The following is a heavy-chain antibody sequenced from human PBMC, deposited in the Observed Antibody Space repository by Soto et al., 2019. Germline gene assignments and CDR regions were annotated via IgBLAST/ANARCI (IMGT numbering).Heavy chain of an antibody. CDR3: ARSSIAPRLFMYPFDY. CDR2: IYYDGGA. V-gene: IGHV4-39*01. J-gene: IGHJ4*02. Sequence: SETLSLTCTVSGGSISSSTYYWGWIRQPPGKGLECVGTIYYDGGAYYNPSLKSRVTISIDTSKNQFSLNLSSVTAADTAVYYCARSSIAPRLFMYPFDYWGQGTLVT. CDR1: GGSISSSTYY. D-gene: IGHD6-6*01.